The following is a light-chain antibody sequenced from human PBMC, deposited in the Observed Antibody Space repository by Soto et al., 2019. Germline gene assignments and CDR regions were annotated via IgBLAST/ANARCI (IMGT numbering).Light chain of an antibody. CDR1: QSVSSN. J-gene: IGKJ1*01. CDR2: GAS. V-gene: IGKV3-15*01. CDR3: QQYNRWPRA. Sequence: EFVMTQSPATLSVSPLERAILSSTASQSVSSNLAWYQQKPGQATRLLIYGASTRPIGIPARFSGTGSETEFTLTISSLQSEDFAVYYCQQYNRWPRAFGQGTKVDIK.